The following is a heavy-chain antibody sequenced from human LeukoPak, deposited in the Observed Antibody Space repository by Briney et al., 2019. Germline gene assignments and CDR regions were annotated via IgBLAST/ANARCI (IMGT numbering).Heavy chain of an antibody. V-gene: IGHV1-18*01. CDR1: GYTFTSYG. CDR2: ISAYNGNT. Sequence: ASVKVSCKASGYTFTSYGISWVRQAPGQGLEWIGWISAYNGNTNYAQKLQGRVTMTTDTSTSTAYMELRSLRSDDTAVYYCAREIKPDDYGDYKYYYYYYGMDVWGQGTTVTVSS. J-gene: IGHJ6*02. D-gene: IGHD4-17*01. CDR3: AREIKPDDYGDYKYYYYYYGMDV.